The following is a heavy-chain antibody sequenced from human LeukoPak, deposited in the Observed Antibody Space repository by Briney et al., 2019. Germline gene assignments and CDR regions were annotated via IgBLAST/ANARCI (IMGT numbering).Heavy chain of an antibody. Sequence: GGSLRLSCAASGFTFSASTMHWVRQASGKGLEWVGRIRSKANSYAKAYAASVKGRFTISRDDSKNTAYLQMNSLETEDTAVYYCTTVDTTMVWGQGTLVTVSS. J-gene: IGHJ4*02. CDR1: GFTFSAST. CDR2: IRSKANSYAK. V-gene: IGHV3-73*01. CDR3: TTVDTTMV. D-gene: IGHD5-18*01.